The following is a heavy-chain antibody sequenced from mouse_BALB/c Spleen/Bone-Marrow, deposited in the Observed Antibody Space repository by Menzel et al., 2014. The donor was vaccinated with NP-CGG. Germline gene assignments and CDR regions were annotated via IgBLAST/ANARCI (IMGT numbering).Heavy chain of an antibody. CDR3: ARRGLLSYWYFDV. D-gene: IGHD3-1*01. V-gene: IGHV5-17*02. CDR1: GFTFSSFG. Sequence: EVMLVESGGGLVQPGGSRKLSCAASGFTFSSFGMHWVRQAPEKGLEWVAYISSGSSTIYYADTVKGRFTISRDNPKNTLFLQMTSLGSEDTAMYYCARRGLLSYWYFDVWGAGTTVTVSS. J-gene: IGHJ1*01. CDR2: ISSGSSTI.